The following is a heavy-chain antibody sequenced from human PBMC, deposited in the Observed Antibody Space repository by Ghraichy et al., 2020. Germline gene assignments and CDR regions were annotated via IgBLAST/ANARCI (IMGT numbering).Heavy chain of an antibody. Sequence: SETLSLTCAVYGGSFSGYYWSWIRQPPGKGLEWIGEINHSGSTNYNPSLKSRVTISVDTSKNQFSLKLSSVTAADTAVYYCARESLNGTWIQLFFDYWGQGTLVTVSS. CDR2: INHSGST. CDR3: ARESLNGTWIQLFFDY. V-gene: IGHV4-34*01. J-gene: IGHJ4*02. CDR1: GGSFSGYY. D-gene: IGHD5-18*01.